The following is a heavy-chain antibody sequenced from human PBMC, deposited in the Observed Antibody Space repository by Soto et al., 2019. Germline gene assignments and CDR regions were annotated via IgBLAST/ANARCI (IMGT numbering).Heavy chain of an antibody. J-gene: IGHJ5*02. CDR1: GYTFTSYD. CDR2: MNPNSGNT. V-gene: IGHV1-8*01. Sequence: QVQLVQSGAEVKKPGASVKVSCKASGYTFTSYDINWVRQATGQGLEWMGWMNPNSGNTDYAQKFQGRVTMTRNTSISTAYMELSSLSSEDTAVYYCARGVAAAGYNWFDPWGQGTLVTVSS. D-gene: IGHD6-13*01. CDR3: ARGVAAAGYNWFDP.